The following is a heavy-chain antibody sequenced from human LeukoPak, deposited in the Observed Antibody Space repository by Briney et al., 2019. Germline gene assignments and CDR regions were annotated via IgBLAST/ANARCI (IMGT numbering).Heavy chain of an antibody. CDR3: ARVTAAGTSVVFDP. CDR2: IYTSGST. J-gene: IGHJ5*02. V-gene: IGHV4-4*07. Sequence: SETLSLTCTVSGASISSYYWSWIRQAAGKGLEWNGRIYTSGSTNYNPSLKSRVTMSVDTSKNQFSLNLNSVTAADTAVYYCARVTAAGTSVVFDPWGQGTLVTVSS. CDR1: GASISSYY. D-gene: IGHD6-13*01.